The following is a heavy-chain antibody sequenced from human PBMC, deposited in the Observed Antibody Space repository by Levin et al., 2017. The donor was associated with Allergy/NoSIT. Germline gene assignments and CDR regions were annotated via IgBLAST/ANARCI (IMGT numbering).Heavy chain of an antibody. V-gene: IGHV3-30*12. D-gene: IGHD2-21*01. CDR1: GFTFTYYG. Sequence: GESLKISCAASGFTFTYYGMHWVRQAPGKGLEWVAAIQYDGSKEYYTDSVRGRFTISRDQAEKTVYLQMNSLRVDDTGFYYCARDAGTSGHCSHFDLWGQGTLVTVSS. CDR2: IQYDGSKE. J-gene: IGHJ4*02. CDR3: ARDAGTSGHCSHFDL.